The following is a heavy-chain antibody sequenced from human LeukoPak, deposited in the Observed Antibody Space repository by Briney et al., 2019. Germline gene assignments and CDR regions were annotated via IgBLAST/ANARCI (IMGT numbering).Heavy chain of an antibody. J-gene: IGHJ3*01. Sequence: SETLSLTFAVYGGSFSNYYWSWIRQPPGKGLEWIGEINHSGSTNYNPSLKSRVTISVDTSKHQFSLKLSSVTAADTAVYYCARAWELLRFLDVWGQGTMVTVSS. CDR2: INHSGST. D-gene: IGHD1-26*01. CDR1: GGSFSNYY. V-gene: IGHV4-34*01. CDR3: ARAWELLRFLDV.